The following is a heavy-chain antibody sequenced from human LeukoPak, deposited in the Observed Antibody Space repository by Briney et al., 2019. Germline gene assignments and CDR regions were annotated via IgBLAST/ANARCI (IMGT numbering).Heavy chain of an antibody. D-gene: IGHD2-2*01. CDR1: GYTFTSYG. CDR2: ISAYNGNT. J-gene: IGHJ6*02. CDR3: ARDGGYCSSTSCDNYYYYYGMDV. V-gene: IGHV1-18*01. Sequence: ASVKVSCKASGYTFTSYGISWVRQAPGQGLEWMGWISAYNGNTNYAQKLQGGVTMTTDTSTSTAYMELRSLRSDDTAVYYCARDGGYCSSTSCDNYYYYYGMDVWGQGTTVTVSS.